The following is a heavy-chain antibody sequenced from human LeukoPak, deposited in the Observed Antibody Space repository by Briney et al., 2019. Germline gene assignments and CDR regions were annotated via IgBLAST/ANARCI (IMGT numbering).Heavy chain of an antibody. CDR2: INPNGGGT. Sequence: ASVKVSCKASGYTFTSYYMHWVRQAPGQGLEWMGLINPNGGGTNYAQKFQGRVTMTRDTSISTAYMELSRLRSDDTAVYYCARDSDLVRGIPDFDYWGQGTLVTVSS. J-gene: IGHJ4*02. CDR1: GYTFTSYY. V-gene: IGHV1-2*06. CDR3: ARDSDLVRGIPDFDY. D-gene: IGHD3-10*01.